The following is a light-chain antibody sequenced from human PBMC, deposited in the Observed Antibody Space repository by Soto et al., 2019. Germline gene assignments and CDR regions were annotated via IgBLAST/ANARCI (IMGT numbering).Light chain of an antibody. CDR1: SSNIGAGYD. V-gene: IGLV1-40*01. Sequence: QSVLTQSPSVSGAPGQRVTISCTGSSSNIGAGYDVHWYQQLPGTAPKLLIYGNSNRPSGVPDRFSGSKSGTSASLAITGLQVEDEADYYCQSYDSSLRGVIFGGGTKLTVL. CDR2: GNS. CDR3: QSYDSSLRGVI. J-gene: IGLJ2*01.